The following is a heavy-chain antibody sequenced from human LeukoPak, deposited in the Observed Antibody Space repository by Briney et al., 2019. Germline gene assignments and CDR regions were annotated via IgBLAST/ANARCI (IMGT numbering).Heavy chain of an antibody. V-gene: IGHV4-39*07. CDR2: IYYSGST. CDR3: ARETTVTTSYYYYMDV. CDR1: GGSISSSSYY. Sequence: KPSETLSLTCTVSGGSISSSSYYWGWIRQPPGKGLEWIGSIYYSGSTYYNPSLKSRVTISVDTSKNQFSLKLSSVTAADTAVYYCARETTVTTSYYYYMDVWGKGTTVTVSS. D-gene: IGHD4-11*01. J-gene: IGHJ6*03.